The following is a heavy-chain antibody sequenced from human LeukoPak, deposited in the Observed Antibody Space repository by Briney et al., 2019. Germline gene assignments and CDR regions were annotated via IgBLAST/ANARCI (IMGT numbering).Heavy chain of an antibody. CDR1: GGTFSSYA. D-gene: IGHD4-17*01. Sequence: ASVKVSCKASGGTFSSYAISWVRQAPGQGLEWMGWMNPNSGNTGYAQEFQGRVTITRNTSISTAYMELSSLRSEDTAVYYCAIEGFTNTVLGYWGQGTLVTVSS. CDR2: MNPNSGNT. CDR3: AIEGFTNTVLGY. J-gene: IGHJ4*02. V-gene: IGHV1-8*03.